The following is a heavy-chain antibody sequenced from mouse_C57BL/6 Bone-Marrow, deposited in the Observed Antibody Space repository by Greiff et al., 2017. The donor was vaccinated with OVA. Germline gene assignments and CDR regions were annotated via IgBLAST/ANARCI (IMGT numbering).Heavy chain of an antibody. V-gene: IGHV5-4*03. CDR1: GFTFGSYA. D-gene: IGHD2-4*01. CDR3: ARGDDYDRDYYAMDY. J-gene: IGHJ4*01. Sequence: EVMLVESGGGLVKPGGSLKLSCAASGFTFGSYAMSWVRQTPEKRLEWVATISDGGSYTYYPDNVKGRFTISRDNAKNNLYLQMSHLKSEDTAMYYCARGDDYDRDYYAMDYWGQGTSVTVSS. CDR2: ISDGGSYT.